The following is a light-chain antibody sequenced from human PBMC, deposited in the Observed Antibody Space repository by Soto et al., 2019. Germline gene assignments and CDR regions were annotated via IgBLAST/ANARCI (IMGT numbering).Light chain of an antibody. V-gene: IGLV2-14*01. J-gene: IGLJ1*01. CDR2: EVT. CDR1: ISDVGIYNY. Sequence: QSALTQPASVSGSPGQSIAISCTGSISDVGIYNYVSWYQQHPGKVPKLIIYEVTNRPSGVSNRFSGSKSGNTASLTISGLQAEDEADYYCSSYTTSSTRVFGTGTKVTVL. CDR3: SSYTTSSTRV.